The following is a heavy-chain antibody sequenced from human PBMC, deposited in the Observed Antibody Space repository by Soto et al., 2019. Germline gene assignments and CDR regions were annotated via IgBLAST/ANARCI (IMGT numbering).Heavy chain of an antibody. CDR1: GYTFTSYD. CDR2: MNPNSGNT. Sequence: SVRVSCTASGYTFTSYDINWVRQATGQGLEWMGWMNPNSGNTGYAQKFQGRVTMTRNTSISTAYMELSSLRSEDTAVYYCARRMVVTAIYHYYYGMEMLGQGTTVRVSS. CDR3: ARRMVVTAIYHYYYGMEM. V-gene: IGHV1-8*01. D-gene: IGHD2-21*02. J-gene: IGHJ6*02.